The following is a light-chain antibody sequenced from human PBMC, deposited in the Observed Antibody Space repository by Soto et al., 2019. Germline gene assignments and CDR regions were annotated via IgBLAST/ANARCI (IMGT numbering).Light chain of an antibody. CDR1: QSVSSY. V-gene: IGKV3-15*01. J-gene: IGKJ1*01. CDR3: QQYNNWPRT. CDR2: GAS. Sequence: SKSGATLSLSPGERATLSCRASQSVSSYLAWHQQKPGQAPRLLIYGASTRATGIPARFSGSGSGTEFTLTISSLQSEDFAGYYCQQYNNWPRTFGQGAKVDI.